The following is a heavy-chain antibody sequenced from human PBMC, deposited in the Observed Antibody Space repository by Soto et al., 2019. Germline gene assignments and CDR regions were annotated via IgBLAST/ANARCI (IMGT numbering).Heavy chain of an antibody. D-gene: IGHD2-2*01. CDR3: ARLLVVASTSCYDRCYYYYGMDV. CDR2: IYYSGST. V-gene: IGHV4-39*01. J-gene: IGHJ6*02. CDR1: GHSISSRSDY. Sequence: PSETLSLTCAVSGHSISSRSDYWGWIRQTPGKGLEWIGSIYYSGSTYYNPSLKSRVTISIDRSKNQFSPKLSSVTAADTAVYYCARLLVVASTSCYDRCYYYYGMDVWGQGTTVTVSS.